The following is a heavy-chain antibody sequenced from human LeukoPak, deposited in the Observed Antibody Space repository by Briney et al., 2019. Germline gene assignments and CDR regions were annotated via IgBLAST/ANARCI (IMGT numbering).Heavy chain of an antibody. CDR2: MNPNSGNT. V-gene: IGHV1-8*01. CDR3: ARGTRITMIVVVISD. Sequence: ASVKVSCKASGYTFTSYDINWARQATGQGLEWMGWMNPNSGNTGYAQKFQGRVTMTRNTSISTAYMELSSLRSEDTAVYYCARGTRITMIVVVISDWGQGTLVTVSS. CDR1: GYTFTSYD. D-gene: IGHD3-22*01. J-gene: IGHJ4*02.